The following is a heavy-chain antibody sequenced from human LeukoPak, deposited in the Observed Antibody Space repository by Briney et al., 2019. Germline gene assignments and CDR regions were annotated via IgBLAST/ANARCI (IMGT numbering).Heavy chain of an antibody. D-gene: IGHD5-18*01. CDR3: ASGYSYGRVDY. CDR2: ISSSSYI. V-gene: IGHV3-21*01. J-gene: IGHJ4*02. CDR1: GFTFSSYS. Sequence: GGSLRLSCAASGFTFSSYSMNWVRQAPGKGLEWVSPISSSSYIYYADSVKGRFTISRDNAKNSLYLQMNSLRAEDTAVYYCASGYSYGRVDYWGQGTLVTVSS.